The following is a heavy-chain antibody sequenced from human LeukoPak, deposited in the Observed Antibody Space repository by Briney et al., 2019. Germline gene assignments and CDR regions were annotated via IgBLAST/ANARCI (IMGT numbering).Heavy chain of an antibody. V-gene: IGHV1-46*01. CDR2: INPSGGST. D-gene: IGHD6-13*01. CDR3: ARSQQQTYSSSWFENYDY. J-gene: IGHJ4*02. CDR1: GYTFTSYY. Sequence: ASVKVSCKASGYTFTSYYMHWVRQAPGQGLGWMGIINPSGGSTSYAQKFQGRVTMTRDTSTSTVYMELSSLRSEDTAVYYCARSQQQTYSSSWFENYDYWGQGTLVTVSS.